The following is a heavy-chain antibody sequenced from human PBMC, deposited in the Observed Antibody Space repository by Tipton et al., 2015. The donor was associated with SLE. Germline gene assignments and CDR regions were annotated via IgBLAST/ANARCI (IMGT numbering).Heavy chain of an antibody. J-gene: IGHJ4*02. D-gene: IGHD6-13*01. Sequence: SLRLSCAASKFTFSTYGMNWVRQAPGKGLEWVSSIGTSGDSKYNVDSVKGRFTVSRDNAENSLYLQMHSRTAEDTAVYYCARGWAAAGEIFDYWGQGTLVTVSS. CDR3: ARGWAAAGEIFDY. CDR1: KFTFSTYG. V-gene: IGHV3-21*01. CDR2: IGTSGDSK.